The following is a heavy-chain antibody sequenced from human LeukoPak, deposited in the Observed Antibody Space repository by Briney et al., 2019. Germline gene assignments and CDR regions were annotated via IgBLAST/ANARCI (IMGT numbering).Heavy chain of an antibody. Sequence: GGSLRLSCVVSGLTFSAYTMNWVRQAPGKGLEWISSISGSSNTIYTADSLKGRFTISRDNAKNSLYLQMNSLRDEDTAVYYCARDWAVVVPVASDAFDIWGQGTMVTVSS. J-gene: IGHJ3*02. D-gene: IGHD2-2*01. CDR2: ISGSSNTI. CDR3: ARDWAVVVPVASDAFDI. CDR1: GLTFSAYT. V-gene: IGHV3-48*02.